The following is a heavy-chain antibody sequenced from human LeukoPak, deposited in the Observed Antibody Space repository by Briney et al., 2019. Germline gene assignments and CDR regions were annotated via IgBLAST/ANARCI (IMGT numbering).Heavy chain of an antibody. Sequence: GGSLRLSCAAPGFTFRSYNINWVRQPPGKGLEWVSNIGTSSTTIYYADSVKGRFTISRDNAKNSLYLQMNSLRADDTAVYYCARFAAGGSYYYYMDVWGKGTTVTVSS. CDR3: ARFAAGGSYYYYMDV. J-gene: IGHJ6*03. CDR1: GFTFRSYN. D-gene: IGHD6-25*01. V-gene: IGHV3-48*01. CDR2: IGTSSTTI.